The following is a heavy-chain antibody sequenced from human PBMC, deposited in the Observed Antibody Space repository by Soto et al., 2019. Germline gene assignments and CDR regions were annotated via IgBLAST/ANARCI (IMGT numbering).Heavy chain of an antibody. J-gene: IGHJ5*02. Sequence: EVQLVETGGGLIQPGGSLRLSCAASGFTVSSNYMSWVRQAPGKGLEWVSVIYSGGSTYYADSVKGRFTISRDNSKNTLYLQMNSLRAEDTAVYYCAIDRALENWFDPWGQGTLVTVSS. V-gene: IGHV3-53*02. CDR2: IYSGGST. CDR1: GFTVSSNY. D-gene: IGHD1-1*01. CDR3: AIDRALENWFDP.